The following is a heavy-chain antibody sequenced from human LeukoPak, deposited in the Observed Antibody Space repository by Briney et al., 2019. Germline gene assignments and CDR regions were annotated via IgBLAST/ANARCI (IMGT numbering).Heavy chain of an antibody. Sequence: PGGSLRLSCEASGFTFSRSPMTWVRQAPGKGLEWVSIISGRGFTTYYADSVKGRFSISRDNSKNTLYLQMNSLRAEDTAVYYCAKSPMRNYDNSKTDYWGQGTLVTVSS. D-gene: IGHD3-22*01. J-gene: IGHJ4*02. CDR3: AKSPMRNYDNSKTDY. CDR1: GFTFSRSP. CDR2: ISGRGFTT. V-gene: IGHV3-23*01.